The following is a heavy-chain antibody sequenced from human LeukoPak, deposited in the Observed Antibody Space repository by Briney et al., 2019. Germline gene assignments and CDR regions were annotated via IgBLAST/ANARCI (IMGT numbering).Heavy chain of an antibody. CDR2: INPKSGGR. V-gene: IGHV1-2*02. J-gene: IGHJ4*02. D-gene: IGHD3-10*01. CDR1: GYTLTGYY. Sequence: ASVKVSCKGSGYTLTGYYMHSVRQAPGQGLEWMGCINPKSGGRNYAQKCQGRVTMPRDTSISTPYMQLSGLRSDDTAVYYSTHDITMFRGGSLVDGGYFDYWGQGTLVTVSS. CDR3: THDITMFRGGSLVDGGYFDY.